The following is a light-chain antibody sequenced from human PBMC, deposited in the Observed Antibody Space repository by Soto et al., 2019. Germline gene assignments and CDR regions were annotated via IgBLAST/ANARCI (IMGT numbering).Light chain of an antibody. CDR2: DAS. CDR3: QQYDNLPPRRFT. CDR1: QDINKY. J-gene: IGKJ3*01. Sequence: DIQMTQSPSSLSASVGDRVTITCRASQDINKYLNWYQQKSGKAPKLLIYDASNLETGVPSRFSGGGSGTDFTFTISSLQPEDIATYYCQQYDNLPPRRFTFGPGTKVDI. V-gene: IGKV1-33*01.